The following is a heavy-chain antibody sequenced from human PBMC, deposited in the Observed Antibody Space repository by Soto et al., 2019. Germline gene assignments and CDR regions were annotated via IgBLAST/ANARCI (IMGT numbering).Heavy chain of an antibody. CDR3: ARDTIVVVVAYCGGDCYPGDYFDY. J-gene: IGHJ4*02. CDR1: GGSISSSSYY. D-gene: IGHD2-21*02. Sequence: SETLSLTCTVSGGSISSSSYYWGWIRQPPGKGLEWIGSIYYSGSTYYNPSLKSRVTISVDTSKNQFSLKLSSVTAADTAVYYCARDTIVVVVAYCGGDCYPGDYFDYWGQGTLVTVSS. V-gene: IGHV4-39*01. CDR2: IYYSGST.